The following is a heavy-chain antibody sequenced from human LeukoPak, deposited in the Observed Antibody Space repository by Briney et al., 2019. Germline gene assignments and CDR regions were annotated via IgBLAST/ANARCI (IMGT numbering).Heavy chain of an antibody. J-gene: IGHJ4*02. CDR2: INPNSGGT. CDR1: GYTFTGYY. Sequence: GASVKVSCKASGYTFTGYYMHWVRQAPGQGLEWMGRINPNSGGTNYAQKFQGRVTMTRDTSISTAYMELSRLRSDATAVYYCARRDTAMASLGFDYWGQGTLVTVSS. D-gene: IGHD5-18*01. CDR3: ARRDTAMASLGFDY. V-gene: IGHV1-2*06.